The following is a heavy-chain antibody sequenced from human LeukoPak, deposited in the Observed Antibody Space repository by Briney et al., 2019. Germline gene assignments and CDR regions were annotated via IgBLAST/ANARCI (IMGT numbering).Heavy chain of an antibody. CDR3: ASSDGLPPRSDSSYDVFDY. CDR1: GASIFSGNW. J-gene: IGHJ4*02. CDR2: IYHSGRA. D-gene: IGHD5-12*01. Sequence: SETLSLTCAVSGASIFSGNWWSWVRQPPGKGLEWIGEIYHSGRANYNPSLKSRVTISLDKSKNQFSLNLSSVAAADTALYYCASSDGLPPRSDSSYDVFDYWGQGTLVTVSS. V-gene: IGHV4-4*02.